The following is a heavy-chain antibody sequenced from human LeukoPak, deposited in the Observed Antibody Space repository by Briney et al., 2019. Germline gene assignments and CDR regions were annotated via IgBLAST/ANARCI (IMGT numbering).Heavy chain of an antibody. J-gene: IGHJ4*02. Sequence: PSETLSLTCAVYGGSFSGYYWSWIRQPPGKGLEWIGQINHSGSTNYNPSLKSRVTISVDTSKNQFSLKLSSVTAADTAVYYCARGRGRYFDWFIGAYYFDYWGQGTLVTVSS. V-gene: IGHV4-34*01. CDR3: ARGRGRYFDWFIGAYYFDY. CDR1: GGSFSGYY. D-gene: IGHD3-9*01. CDR2: INHSGST.